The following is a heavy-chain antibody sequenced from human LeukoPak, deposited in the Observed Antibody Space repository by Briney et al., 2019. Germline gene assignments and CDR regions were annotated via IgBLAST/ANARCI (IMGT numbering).Heavy chain of an antibody. D-gene: IGHD6-13*01. V-gene: IGHV3-30*03. CDR3: AREEEGIAAAGTIPLFDY. CDR2: ISYDGSNK. CDR1: GFTFSSYS. Sequence: GGSLRLSCAASGFTFSSYSMNWVRQAPGKGLEWVAVISYDGSNKYYADSVKGRFTISRDNSKNTLYLQMNSLRAEDTAVYYCAREEEGIAAAGTIPLFDYWGQGTLVTVSS. J-gene: IGHJ4*02.